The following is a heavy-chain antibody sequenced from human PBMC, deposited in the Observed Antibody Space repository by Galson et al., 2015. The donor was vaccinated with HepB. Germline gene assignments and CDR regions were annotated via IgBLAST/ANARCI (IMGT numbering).Heavy chain of an antibody. CDR2: INPSGGST. J-gene: IGHJ3*02. CDR1: GYTFTSYY. D-gene: IGHD2-21*02. Sequence: SVKVSCKASGYTFTSYYMHWVRQAPGQGLEWMGIINPSGGSTSYAQKFQGRVTMTRDTSTSTVYMELSSLRSEDTAVYYCATYCGGDCYSGAFDIWGQGTMVTVSS. CDR3: ATYCGGDCYSGAFDI. V-gene: IGHV1-46*01.